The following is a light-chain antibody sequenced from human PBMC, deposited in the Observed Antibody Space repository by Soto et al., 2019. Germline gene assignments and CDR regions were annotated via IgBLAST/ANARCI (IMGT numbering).Light chain of an antibody. CDR3: QTWGTGIHVV. CDR2: LDSDGSH. CDR1: SGHSSYA. V-gene: IGLV4-69*01. Sequence: QPVLTQSPSASASLGASVKLTCTLSSGHSSYAIAWHQQQPEKGPRYLMKLDSDGSHTKGDAIPDRFSGSSSGAERYLTISGLQSEDAADYYCQTWGTGIHVVFGGGTKVTVL. J-gene: IGLJ2*01.